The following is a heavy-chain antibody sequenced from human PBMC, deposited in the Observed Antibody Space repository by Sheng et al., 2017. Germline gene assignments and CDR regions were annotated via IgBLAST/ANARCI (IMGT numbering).Heavy chain of an antibody. CDR1: GGSISSSSYY. V-gene: IGHV4-39*01. Sequence: QLQLQESGPGLVKPSETLSLTCTVSGGSISSSSYYWGWIRQPPGKGLEWIGSIYYSGSHLLQPALKSRVTISVDTSKNQFSLKLSSVTAADTAVYYCARHAFSHPPGYYFDYWAREPWSTVSS. CDR3: ARHAFSHPPGYYFDY. J-gene: IGHJ4*02. CDR2: IYYSGSH.